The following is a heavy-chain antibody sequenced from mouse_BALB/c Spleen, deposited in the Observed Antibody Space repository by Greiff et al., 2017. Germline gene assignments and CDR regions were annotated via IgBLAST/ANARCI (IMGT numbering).Heavy chain of an antibody. J-gene: IGHJ4*01. Sequence: LQESGAELVRPGSSVKISCKASGYAFSSYWMNWVKQRPGQGLEWIGQIYPGDGDTNYNGKFKGKATLTADKSSSTAYMQLSSLTSEDSAVYFCARGDYGSFYAMDYWGQGTSVTVSS. D-gene: IGHD1-1*01. V-gene: IGHV1-80*01. CDR3: ARGDYGSFYAMDY. CDR1: GYAFSSYW. CDR2: IYPGDGDT.